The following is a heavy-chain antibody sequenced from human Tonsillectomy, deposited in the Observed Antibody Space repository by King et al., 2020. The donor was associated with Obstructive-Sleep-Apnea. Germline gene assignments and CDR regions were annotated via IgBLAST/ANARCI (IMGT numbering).Heavy chain of an antibody. CDR2: IKQDGYEK. CDR1: GFTCSNYW. V-gene: IGHV3-7*04. Sequence: VQLVESGGGLVQPGGSLRLSCAASGFTCSNYWMSWVRQAPGKGLEGVANIKQDGYEKHYVDSVKGRFTIPRDNAKNSLSLQMNSLRAEDTAVYYCARGLNYFDYWGQGTLVTVSS. J-gene: IGHJ4*02. CDR3: ARGLNYFDY.